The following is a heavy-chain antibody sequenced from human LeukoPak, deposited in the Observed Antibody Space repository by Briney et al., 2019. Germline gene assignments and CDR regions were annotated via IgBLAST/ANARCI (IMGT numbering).Heavy chain of an antibody. CDR3: ARDRDSSGPDGVYYYYYMDV. V-gene: IGHV1-2*02. J-gene: IGHJ6*03. Sequence: ASVKVSCKASGYTFTGYYMHWVRQAPGQGPEWMGWINPNSGGTNYAQKFQGRVTMTRDTSISTAYMELSRLRSDDTAVYYCARDRDSSGPDGVYYYYYMDVWGKGTTVTVSS. D-gene: IGHD6-19*01. CDR1: GYTFTGYY. CDR2: INPNSGGT.